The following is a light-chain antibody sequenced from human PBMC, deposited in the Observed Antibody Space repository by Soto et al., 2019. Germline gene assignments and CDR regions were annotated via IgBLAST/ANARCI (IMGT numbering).Light chain of an antibody. CDR2: DAS. CDR3: QQYDTGPPTVT. V-gene: IGKV3-15*01. CDR1: DSVHNN. J-gene: IGKJ4*01. Sequence: IVMTQSPATLSVSPGERATLSCRASDSVHNNLAWYQQRPGQPPRLLIYDASSRATGIPARFSASGSGTEFTLTISSLQPEDFAVFSCQQYDTGPPTVTFGGGTKVEIK.